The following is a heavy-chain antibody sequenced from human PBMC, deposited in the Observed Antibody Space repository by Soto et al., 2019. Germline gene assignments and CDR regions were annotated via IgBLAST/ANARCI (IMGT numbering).Heavy chain of an antibody. CDR1: GFTFSSYA. CDR2: ISYDGSNK. CDR3: ARDGPVSFEWLRFDFDK. V-gene: IGHV3-30-3*01. D-gene: IGHD5-12*01. J-gene: IGHJ4*02. Sequence: PGGSLRLSCAASGFTFSSYAMHWVRQAPGKGLEWVAVISYDGSNKYYADSVKGRFTISRDNSKNTLYLQMNSLRAEDTAVYYCARDGPVSFEWLRFDFDKRGQGTLLTVSS.